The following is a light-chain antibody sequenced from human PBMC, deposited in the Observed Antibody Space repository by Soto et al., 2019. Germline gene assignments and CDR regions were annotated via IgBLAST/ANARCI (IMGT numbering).Light chain of an antibody. V-gene: IGKV3-15*01. CDR1: QSVSSN. CDR2: GAS. Sequence: EIVMTQSPATLSVSPGERATLSCRASQSVSSNLAWYQQKPGQAPRLLMYGASTRATGIPARFSGSGSGTEFTLTISSLQSKDFAVYYCQQYDNWPRTFGQGTKVEIK. J-gene: IGKJ1*01. CDR3: QQYDNWPRT.